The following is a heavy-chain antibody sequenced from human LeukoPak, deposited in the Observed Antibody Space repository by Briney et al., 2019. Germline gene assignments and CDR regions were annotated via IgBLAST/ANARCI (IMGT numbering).Heavy chain of an antibody. J-gene: IGHJ4*02. D-gene: IGHD2-2*01. CDR1: GYTXTSYY. CDR3: ARASTPAATGY. CDR2: INPSGGST. Sequence: ASVKVSCKASGYTXTSYYMHWVRQAPGQGLEWMGIINPSGGSTDYAQKFQGRVTMTRDTSTSTVYMELSSLRSEDTAVYYCARASTPAATGYWGQGTLVTVSS. V-gene: IGHV1-46*01.